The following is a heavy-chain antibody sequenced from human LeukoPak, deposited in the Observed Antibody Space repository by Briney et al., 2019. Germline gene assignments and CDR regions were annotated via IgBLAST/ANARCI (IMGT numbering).Heavy chain of an antibody. CDR1: GYTFTDYF. CDR3: ARDHGSGSDFDY. J-gene: IGHJ4*02. Sequence: ASVKVSCKTFGYTFTDYFMHWVRQAPGQGLEWMGWINPNAGGTDYAQKFQGRVTMTRDTSISTAYMELSRLRSDDTAVYYCARDHGSGSDFDYWGQGTLVTVSS. V-gene: IGHV1-2*02. CDR2: INPNAGGT. D-gene: IGHD5-12*01.